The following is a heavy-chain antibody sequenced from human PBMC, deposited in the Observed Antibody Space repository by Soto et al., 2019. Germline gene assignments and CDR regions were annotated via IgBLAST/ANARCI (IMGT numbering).Heavy chain of an antibody. CDR2: TYHSGST. J-gene: IGHJ6*02. V-gene: IGHV4-4*02. D-gene: IGHD3-3*01. CDR3: ARGAYDFWSGYTQIYYYYYGMDV. CDR1: GGSISSSNW. Sequence: PSETLSLTCAVSGGSISSSNWCSWVRQPPGKGLEWIGETYHSGSTNYNPSLKSRVTISVDKSKNQFSLKLSSVTAADTAVYYCARGAYDFWSGYTQIYYYYYGMDVWGQGTTVTVSS.